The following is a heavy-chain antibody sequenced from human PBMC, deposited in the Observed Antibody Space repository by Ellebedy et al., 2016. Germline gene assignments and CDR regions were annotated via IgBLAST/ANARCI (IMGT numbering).Heavy chain of an antibody. Sequence: GSLRLSCTVSGGSISSYYWSWIRQPPGKGLEWIGYIYYSGSTNYNPSLKSRVTISVDTSKNQFSLKLSSVTAADTAVYYCARHQAGIPYYYDSSGYAPLDYWGQGTLVTVSS. CDR1: GGSISSYY. D-gene: IGHD3-22*01. CDR3: ARHQAGIPYYYDSSGYAPLDY. V-gene: IGHV4-59*08. CDR2: IYYSGST. J-gene: IGHJ4*02.